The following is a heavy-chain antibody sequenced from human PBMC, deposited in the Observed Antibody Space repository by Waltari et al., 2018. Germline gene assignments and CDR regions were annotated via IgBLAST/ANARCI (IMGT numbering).Heavy chain of an antibody. CDR1: GASMNNYY. CDR2: IYYSGST. Sequence: QVQLQESGPGLVKPSETLSLTCTVSGASMNNYYWTWLRQSPGKGLEWIGYIYYSGSTNYNPSLESRVTISIKPSKNQFALKLSSVTAADTAVYYCAGSGGNGEYDRWGQGTQVTVSS. CDR3: AGSGGNGEYDR. D-gene: IGHD1-26*01. V-gene: IGHV4-59*01. J-gene: IGHJ5*02.